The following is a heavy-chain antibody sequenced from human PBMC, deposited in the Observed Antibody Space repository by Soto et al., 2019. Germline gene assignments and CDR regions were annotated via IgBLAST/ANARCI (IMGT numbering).Heavy chain of an antibody. V-gene: IGHV1-69*13. Sequence: ASVKVSCKASGGTFSDFAFSWVRQAPGQGPEWMGGIMPIFGRPDYPQKFRDRVTITADESTSTVLVELRSLTSEDTAVYYCATWLRMAGIGNYYYGMDVWGQGTTVTVSS. J-gene: IGHJ6*02. CDR1: GGTFSDFA. CDR3: ATWLRMAGIGNYYYGMDV. D-gene: IGHD6-19*01. CDR2: IMPIFGRP.